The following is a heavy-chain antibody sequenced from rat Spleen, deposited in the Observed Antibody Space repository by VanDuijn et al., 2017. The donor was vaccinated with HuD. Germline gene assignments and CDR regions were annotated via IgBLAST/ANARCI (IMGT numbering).Heavy chain of an antibody. CDR3: ASPPLRSGFYYFNY. D-gene: IGHD1-11*01. Sequence: EVQLQESGPALVKPSQSLSLTCSVTGYSITSNFWGWIRKFPGDKMEWMGYISYSGSTGFNPSLKSRISITRDTSKNQFFLQLKSVTTADTATYHCASPPLRSGFYYFNYWGQGVMVTVSS. CDR1: GYSITSNF. J-gene: IGHJ2*01. CDR2: ISYSGST. V-gene: IGHV3-1*01.